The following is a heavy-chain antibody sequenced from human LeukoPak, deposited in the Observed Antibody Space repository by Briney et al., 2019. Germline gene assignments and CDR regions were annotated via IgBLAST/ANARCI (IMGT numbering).Heavy chain of an antibody. J-gene: IGHJ4*02. Sequence: PGGSLRLSCAASGFTFSSYGMHWVRQAPGKGLEWVAVIWYDGSNKYYADSVKGRFTISRDNSKNTLYLQMNSLRAEDTAVYSCARPGGIAAAGTSELLYWGQGTLVTVSS. CDR2: IWYDGSNK. D-gene: IGHD6-13*01. V-gene: IGHV3-33*01. CDR1: GFTFSSYG. CDR3: ARPGGIAAAGTSELLY.